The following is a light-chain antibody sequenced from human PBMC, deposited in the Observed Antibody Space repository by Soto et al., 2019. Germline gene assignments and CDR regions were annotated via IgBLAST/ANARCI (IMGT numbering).Light chain of an antibody. CDR1: QSVRSSY. Sequence: EIVLTQSPGTLSLSPGERATLSCRASQSVRSSYLAWYQQKPGQAPRLLISGASSRATGIPDRFSGSGSGTDFTLTTSRLEPEDFAVYYCQQYESSLRTFGQGTKVEVK. J-gene: IGKJ1*01. CDR3: QQYESSLRT. CDR2: GAS. V-gene: IGKV3-20*01.